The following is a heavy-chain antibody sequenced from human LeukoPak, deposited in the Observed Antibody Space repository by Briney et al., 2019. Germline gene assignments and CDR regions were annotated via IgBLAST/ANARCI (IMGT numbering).Heavy chain of an antibody. CDR2: ISPDGRTA. CDR3: ARGTSDWHGTDY. D-gene: IGHD6-19*01. CDR1: GFTFRTYW. Sequence: AGTVRLSCAASGFTFRTYWMHWVRQGPGKGLVWLSQISPDGRTATYADSVKGRITISRDNAKNTLYLQINSLTDEDAAVYFCARGTSDWHGTDYWGQGTLVTVSS. J-gene: IGHJ4*02. V-gene: IGHV3-74*01.